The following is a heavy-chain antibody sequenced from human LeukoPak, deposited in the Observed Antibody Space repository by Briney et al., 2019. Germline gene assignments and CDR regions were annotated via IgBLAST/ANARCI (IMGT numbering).Heavy chain of an antibody. CDR2: IHHSGGT. CDR1: GESMIGHY. J-gene: IGHJ5*02. D-gene: IGHD3-10*01. CDR3: ARATASGSGRAYDR. Sequence: SETLSLTCAVYGESMIGHYWTWIRQPPGKRLEWIGEIHHSGGTNSNPSLKNRVTMSVDMSKNQFSLKLNSVTAADTAVYFCARATASGSGRAYDRWAQGNLVPVSS. V-gene: IGHV4-34*01.